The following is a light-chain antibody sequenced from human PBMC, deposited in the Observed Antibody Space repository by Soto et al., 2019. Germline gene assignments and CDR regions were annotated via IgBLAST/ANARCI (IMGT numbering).Light chain of an antibody. V-gene: IGLV3-1*01. CDR2: QDS. Sequence: SYELTQPPSVSVSPGQTASITCSGDKLGDKYACWYQQKPGQSPVLVIYQDSKRPSGIPERFSGSNSGNTATLTISGTQAMDEADYYCQAWDSSTNVFXTGTNVTVL. CDR3: QAWDSSTNV. J-gene: IGLJ1*01. CDR1: KLGDKY.